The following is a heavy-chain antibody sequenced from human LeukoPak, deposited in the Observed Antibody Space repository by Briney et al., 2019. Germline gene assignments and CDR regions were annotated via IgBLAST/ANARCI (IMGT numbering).Heavy chain of an antibody. D-gene: IGHD2-15*01. CDR1: GYTFTGYY. CDR3: AREVAQYCSGGSCYLDNWFDP. J-gene: IGHJ5*02. Sequence: ASVKVSCKASGYTFTGYYMHWVRQAPGQGLEWMGWINTNTGNPTYAQGFTGRFVFSLDTSVSTAYLQISSLKAEDTAVYYCAREVAQYCSGGSCYLDNWFDPWGQGTLVTVSS. CDR2: INTNTGNP. V-gene: IGHV7-4-1*02.